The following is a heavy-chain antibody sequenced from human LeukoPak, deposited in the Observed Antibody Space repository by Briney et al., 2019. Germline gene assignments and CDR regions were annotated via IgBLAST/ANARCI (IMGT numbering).Heavy chain of an antibody. J-gene: IGHJ6*03. CDR1: GYTFTSYA. CDR2: INTNTGNP. CDR3: AREEIQLWFGSGYYYYYMDV. Sequence: AASVKVSCKASGYTFTSYAMNWVRQAPRQGLEWMGWINTNTGNPTYAQGFTGRFVFSLDTSVSTAYLQISSLKAEDTAVYYCAREEIQLWFGSGYYYYYMDVWGKGTTVTISS. V-gene: IGHV7-4-1*02. D-gene: IGHD5-18*01.